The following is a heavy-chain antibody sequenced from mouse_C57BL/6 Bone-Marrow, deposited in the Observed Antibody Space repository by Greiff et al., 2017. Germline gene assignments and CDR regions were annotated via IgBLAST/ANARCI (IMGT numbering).Heavy chain of an antibody. CDR1: GYTFTSYW. V-gene: IGHV1-72*01. J-gene: IGHJ2*01. Sequence: QVQLQQPGAELVKPGASVKLSCKASGYTFTSYWMPWVKQRPGRGLEWIGRIDPNSGGTKYNEKFKSKATLTVDKPSSTAYMQLSSLTYEDSAVYYCAGSYDGYYPLYFDYWGQGTTLTVSS. D-gene: IGHD2-3*01. CDR2: IDPNSGGT. CDR3: AGSYDGYYPLYFDY.